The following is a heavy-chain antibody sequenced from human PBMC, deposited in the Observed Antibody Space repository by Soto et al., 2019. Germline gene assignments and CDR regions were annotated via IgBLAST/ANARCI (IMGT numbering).Heavy chain of an antibody. J-gene: IGHJ4*02. D-gene: IGHD2-15*01. CDR1: GFTFSNYA. V-gene: IGHV3-23*01. CDR3: AKAGCSGGTCYLYYFDY. Sequence: GGSLRLSCAASGFTFSNYAMSWVRQSPGKGLEWVSTISGRGGNTYYADSVKGRFTISRDNSRNTLYLQMDSLRVEDSAVYSCAKAGCSGGTCYLYYFDYWGQGALVTVSS. CDR2: ISGRGGNT.